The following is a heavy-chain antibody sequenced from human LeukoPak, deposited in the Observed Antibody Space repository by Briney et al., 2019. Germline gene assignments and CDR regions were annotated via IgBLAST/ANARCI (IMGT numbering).Heavy chain of an antibody. J-gene: IGHJ4*02. CDR1: GFTFSNYG. D-gene: IGHD3-22*01. Sequence: GRSLRLSCAASGFTFSNYGMHWVRQAPGKGLEWVAVIRYDGTNKYYADSVRGRFTISRDNSKNTLYLQMNSLRAEDTDVYYCARVLYYYDSRGYRQFDYWGQGTLVTVSS. CDR3: ARVLYYYDSRGYRQFDY. V-gene: IGHV3-33*01. CDR2: IRYDGTNK.